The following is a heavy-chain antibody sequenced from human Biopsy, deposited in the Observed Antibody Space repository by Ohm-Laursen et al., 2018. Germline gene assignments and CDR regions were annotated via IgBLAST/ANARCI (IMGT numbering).Heavy chain of an antibody. V-gene: IGHV4-39*01. Sequence: SETLSLTCTVTGGSISRSSYYWDWIRQPPGKGLEWIGSIYYSGSTYYNPSLKSQVTISADRSKNQFSLKLTSVAAADTAMYYCARQEFATSPLDYWGRGSLVTVSS. CDR1: GGSISRSSYY. CDR2: IYYSGST. CDR3: ARQEFATSPLDY. J-gene: IGHJ4*02. D-gene: IGHD3-10*01.